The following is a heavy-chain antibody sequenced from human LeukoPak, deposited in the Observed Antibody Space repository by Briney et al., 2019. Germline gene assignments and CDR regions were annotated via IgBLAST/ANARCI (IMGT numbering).Heavy chain of an antibody. D-gene: IGHD6-13*01. V-gene: IGHV3-15*01. CDR1: GFTFSNAW. Sequence: GGSLRLSCAASGFTFSNAWMSWVRQAPGKGLEWVGRIKSKTDGGTTDYAAPVKGRFTTSRDDSKNTLSLQMNSLKTEDTAVYYCTSSSSSCFDYWGQGTLVTVYS. J-gene: IGHJ4*02. CDR3: TSSSSSCFDY. CDR2: IKSKTDGGTT.